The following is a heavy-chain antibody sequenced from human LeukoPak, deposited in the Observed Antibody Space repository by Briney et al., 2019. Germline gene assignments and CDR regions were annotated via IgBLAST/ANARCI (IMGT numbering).Heavy chain of an antibody. D-gene: IGHD3-22*01. CDR3: AKDGRYYESSGQFRY. CDR2: INWNSGSI. V-gene: IGHV3-9*01. Sequence: GGSLRLSCAASGFTFDDYAMHWVRQAPGKGLEWVSGINWNSGSIGYADSVKGRFTISRDNAKNSLYLQMDSLRPEDTALYYCAKDGRYYESSGQFRYWGQGTLVTVSS. CDR1: GFTFDDYA. J-gene: IGHJ4*02.